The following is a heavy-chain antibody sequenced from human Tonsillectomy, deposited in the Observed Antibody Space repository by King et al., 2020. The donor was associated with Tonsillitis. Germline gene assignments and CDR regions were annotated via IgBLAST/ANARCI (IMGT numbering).Heavy chain of an antibody. J-gene: IGHJ6*02. Sequence: VQLVESGGGVVQPGRSLRLSCAASGFTFSSYAMEWVRQAPGKGLEWVAVISFDGSNKYYADSVKGRFTISRDNSKNTLYLQMSSLRAGDTAVYYCARPDGALDYYYYGMDVWGQGTTVTVSS. V-gene: IGHV3-30-3*01. D-gene: IGHD4-17*01. CDR2: ISFDGSNK. CDR1: GFTFSSYA. CDR3: ARPDGALDYYYYGMDV.